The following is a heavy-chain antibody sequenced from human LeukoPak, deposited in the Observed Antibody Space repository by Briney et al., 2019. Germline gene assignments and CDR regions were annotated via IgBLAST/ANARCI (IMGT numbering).Heavy chain of an antibody. CDR1: GYTFTSYG. D-gene: IGHD6-13*01. Sequence: ASVKVSCKASGYTFTSYGISWVRQAPGQGLEWMGWISAYNGNTNYAQKLQGRVTMTTDTSTSTAYMELRSLRSEDTAVYYCAREGQKLLKDNWFDPWGQGTLVAVSS. CDR3: AREGQKLLKDNWFDP. J-gene: IGHJ5*02. V-gene: IGHV1-18*01. CDR2: ISAYNGNT.